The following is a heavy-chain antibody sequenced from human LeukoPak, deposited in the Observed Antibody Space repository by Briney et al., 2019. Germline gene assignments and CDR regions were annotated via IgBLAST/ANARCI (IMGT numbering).Heavy chain of an antibody. D-gene: IGHD2-8*01. CDR2: ISSSSSYI. CDR1: GFTFSSYS. J-gene: IGHJ4*02. CDR3: ARESTEIVLMVYAEEEGFDY. V-gene: IGHV3-21*01. Sequence: GGSLRLSCAASGFTFSSYSMNWVRQAPGKGREWVSSISSSSSYIYYPDSVKGRFTISRDNAKNSLYLQMNSLRAEDTAVYYCARESTEIVLMVYAEEEGFDYWGQGTLVTVSS.